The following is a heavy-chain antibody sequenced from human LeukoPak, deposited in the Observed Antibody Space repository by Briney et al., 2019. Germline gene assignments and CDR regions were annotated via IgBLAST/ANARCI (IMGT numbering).Heavy chain of an antibody. D-gene: IGHD3-16*01. CDR3: ATATGRYAPFDAFDI. V-gene: IGHV3-30*03. CDR1: GFTFSSFG. J-gene: IGHJ3*02. CDR2: ISYAGSNI. Sequence: PGGSLRLSCAASGFTFSSFGRHWVRQAPGKGLEWVAVISYAGSNIYYADSVRGRFTISRDNSNNTLYLQMDNLGAEDTAVYYCATATGRYAPFDAFDIWGQGTVVTVSP.